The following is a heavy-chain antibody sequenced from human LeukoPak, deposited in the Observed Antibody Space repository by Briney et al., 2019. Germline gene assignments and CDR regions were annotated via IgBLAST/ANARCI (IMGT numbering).Heavy chain of an antibody. CDR3: ARHYYDFWSGYLDWFDP. CDR1: GGSISSSSYY. Sequence: PSETLSLTCTVSGGSISSSSYYWGCIRQPPGKGLEWIGSIYYSGSTYYNPSLKSRVTISVDTSKNQFSLKLSSVTAADTAVYYCARHYYDFWSGYLDWFDPWGQGTLVTVSS. J-gene: IGHJ5*02. V-gene: IGHV4-39*01. D-gene: IGHD3-3*01. CDR2: IYYSGST.